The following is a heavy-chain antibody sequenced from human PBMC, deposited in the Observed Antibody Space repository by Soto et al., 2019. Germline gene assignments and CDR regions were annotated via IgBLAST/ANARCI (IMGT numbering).Heavy chain of an antibody. CDR2: TYYRSKWYF. J-gene: IGHJ6*03. V-gene: IGHV6-1*01. D-gene: IGHD1-1*01. Sequence: QVQLQLSGPGLVTPSQTLSLTCAISEDSVSSNSAGWNWIRQTPSRGLEWLGRTYYRSKWYFNYAVSVESRITINPDTSKNQFSLQLSSVTPDDTAVYYCARGSWDDVSGHYYMDVWGKGTTVTVSS. CDR3: ARGSWDDVSGHYYMDV. CDR1: EDSVSSNSAG.